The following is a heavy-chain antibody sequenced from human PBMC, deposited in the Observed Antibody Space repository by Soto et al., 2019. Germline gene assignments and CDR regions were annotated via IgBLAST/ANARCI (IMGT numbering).Heavy chain of an antibody. CDR2: ISYDGSNK. J-gene: IGHJ5*02. Sequence: QVQLVESGGGVVQPGRSLRLSCAASGFTFSNYGMHWVRQAPGKGLKWVAVISYDGSNKYYADSVKGRFSISRDNSKNTLYLQMNSLRAEDTAVYYCAKGDWFDPWGQGTLVTVSS. CDR3: AKGDWFDP. CDR1: GFTFSNYG. V-gene: IGHV3-30*18.